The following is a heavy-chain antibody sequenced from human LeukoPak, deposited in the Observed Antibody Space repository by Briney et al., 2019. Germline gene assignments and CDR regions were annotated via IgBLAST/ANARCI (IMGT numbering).Heavy chain of an antibody. Sequence: GGSLRLSCAASGFTFSSYGMHWVRQAPGKGLEWVSSISSSSSYIYYADSVKGRFTISRDNAKNSLYLQMNSLRAEDTAVYYCARRSPSGSYFDYWGQGTLVTVSS. CDR3: ARRSPSGSYFDY. D-gene: IGHD1-26*01. J-gene: IGHJ4*02. CDR1: GFTFSSYG. CDR2: ISSSSSYI. V-gene: IGHV3-21*01.